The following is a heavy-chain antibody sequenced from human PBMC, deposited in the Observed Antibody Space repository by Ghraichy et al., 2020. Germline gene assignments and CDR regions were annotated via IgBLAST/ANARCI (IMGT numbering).Heavy chain of an antibody. V-gene: IGHV3-48*04. CDR1: GYSFGSEP. D-gene: IGHD3/OR15-3a*01. J-gene: IGHJ4*02. Sequence: GGSLRLSCEASGYSFGSEPINWVRQAPGKGLEWVSLIRSDSKTKRYADSVRGRFSISRDNAKNSMYLQMDSLRVEDTAVYYWARDLDWSFDYWGQGALVIVSS. CDR3: ARDLDWSFDY. CDR2: IRSDSKTK.